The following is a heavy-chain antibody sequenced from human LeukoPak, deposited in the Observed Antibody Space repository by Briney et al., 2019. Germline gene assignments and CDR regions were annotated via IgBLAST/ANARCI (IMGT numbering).Heavy chain of an antibody. J-gene: IGHJ4*02. D-gene: IGHD4/OR15-4a*01. CDR2: INKHGSEK. CDR3: GRLADYSVYVDF. Sequence: PGGSLRLSCAASGFTFSNYWMTWVRQSPGRGLEWVANINKHGSEKYYVDSVRGRFYISRANANNSLHLQLNDLGADDTAVYYCGRLADYSVYVDFWGQGTLVTVSS. CDR1: GFTFSNYW. V-gene: IGHV3-7*01.